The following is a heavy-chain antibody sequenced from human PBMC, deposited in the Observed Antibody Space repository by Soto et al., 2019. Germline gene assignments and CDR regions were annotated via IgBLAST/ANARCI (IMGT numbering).Heavy chain of an antibody. CDR1: GYTFTNYG. CDR2: ISAYNGNT. D-gene: IGHD3-16*01. J-gene: IGHJ6*02. V-gene: IGHV1-18*01. Sequence: ASVKVSCKASGYTFTNYGISWVRQAPGQGLEWMGWISAYNGNTNYAQKLQGRVTMTKDTSTSTVYMELSSLRSEDTAVYYCAQCLLGVNYYYGMDVWG. CDR3: AQCLLGVNYYYGMDV.